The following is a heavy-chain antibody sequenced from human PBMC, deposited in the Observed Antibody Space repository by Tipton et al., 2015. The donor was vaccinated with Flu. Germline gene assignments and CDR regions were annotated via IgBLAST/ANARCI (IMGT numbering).Heavy chain of an antibody. Sequence: TLSLTCTVSGGSISSGGYYWSWIRQHPGKGLEWIGYIYYSGSTYHNPSLKSRVTISVDTPKNQFSLKLSSVTAADTAVYYCARGTYYYDSSGYRGQTEGDGFDPWGQGTLVTVPS. J-gene: IGHJ5*02. CDR2: IYYSGST. CDR3: ARGTYYYDSSGYRGQTEGDGFDP. D-gene: IGHD3-22*01. V-gene: IGHV4-31*03. CDR1: GGSISSGGYY.